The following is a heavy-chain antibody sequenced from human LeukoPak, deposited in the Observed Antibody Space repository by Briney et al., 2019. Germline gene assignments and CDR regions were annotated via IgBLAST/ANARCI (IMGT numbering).Heavy chain of an antibody. D-gene: IGHD4-17*01. CDR3: ARASHDYGDYSHFDY. V-gene: IGHV4-4*02. CDR2: IYHSGST. CDR1: GGSISSRNW. J-gene: IGHJ4*02. Sequence: SETLSLTCAVSGGSISSRNWWSWVRQPPGKGLEWIGEIYHSGSTNYNPSLKTRVTISVDKSKNQFSLKLSSVTAADTAVYYCARASHDYGDYSHFDYWGQGTLVTVSS.